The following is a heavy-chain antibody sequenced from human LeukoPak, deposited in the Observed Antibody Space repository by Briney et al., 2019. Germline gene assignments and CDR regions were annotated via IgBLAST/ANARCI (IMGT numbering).Heavy chain of an antibody. D-gene: IGHD4-17*01. CDR3: AREANNYGDHTMMI. CDR1: GFTFSDYY. CDR2: ISSSGSTI. V-gene: IGHV3-11*04. Sequence: GGSLRLSCAASGFTFSDYYMSWIRQAPGKGLEGGSYISSSGSTIYYADSVKGRFTISRDNAKNSLYLQMNSLRAEDTAVYYCAREANNYGDHTMMIWGQGTLVTVSS. J-gene: IGHJ4*02.